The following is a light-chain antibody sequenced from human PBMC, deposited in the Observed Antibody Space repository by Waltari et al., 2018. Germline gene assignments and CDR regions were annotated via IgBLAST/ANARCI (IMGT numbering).Light chain of an antibody. Sequence: DIQMTQSPSPLSASVGDKITRACRSSQSVGTWLSWYQHKPGTAPKLLIYMASSLESGVPSRFSGSGSGTEFTLTISSLQPDDFATYSCQQYSSFSTFGQGTKLDI. V-gene: IGKV1-5*03. J-gene: IGKJ2*01. CDR2: MAS. CDR3: QQYSSFST. CDR1: QSVGTW.